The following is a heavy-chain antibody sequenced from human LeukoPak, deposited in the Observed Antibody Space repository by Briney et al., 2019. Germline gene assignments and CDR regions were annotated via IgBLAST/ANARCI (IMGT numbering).Heavy chain of an antibody. D-gene: IGHD3-10*01. CDR3: AKRGVVIRVFLVGFHKEANYFDS. CDR2: ISGSGGST. V-gene: IGHV3-23*01. CDR1: GFTFSSYA. J-gene: IGHJ4*02. Sequence: GGSLRLSCAASGFTFSSYAMSWVRQAPGKGLEWVSAISGSGGSTYYADSVKGRFTISRDNSKNTLYLQMNSLRAEDTAVYFCAKRGVVIRVFLVGFHKEANYFDSWGQGALVTVSS.